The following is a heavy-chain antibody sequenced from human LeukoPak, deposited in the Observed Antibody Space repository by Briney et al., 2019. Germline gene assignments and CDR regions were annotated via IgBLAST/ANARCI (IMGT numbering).Heavy chain of an antibody. Sequence: GASVKVSCKASGYTFTSYGISWVRQAPGHGLEWMGWISAYNGNTNYAQKLQGRVTMTTDTSTSTAYMELRSLRSDDTAVYYCARVPRYSSSWYSENWFDPWGQGTLVTVSS. CDR3: ARVPRYSSSWYSENWFDP. J-gene: IGHJ5*02. V-gene: IGHV1-18*01. CDR1: GYTFTSYG. CDR2: ISAYNGNT. D-gene: IGHD6-13*01.